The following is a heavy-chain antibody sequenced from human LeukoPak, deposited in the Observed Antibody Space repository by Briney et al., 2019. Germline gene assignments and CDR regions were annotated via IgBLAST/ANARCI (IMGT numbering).Heavy chain of an antibody. Sequence: GGSLRLSCAASGFTFSSYAMHWVRQAPGKGLEWVAVISYDGSNKYYADSVKGRFTISRDNSKNTLYLQMNSLRAEDTAVYYCARTGSSYSYDYWGQGTLVTVSS. V-gene: IGHV3-30*04. CDR2: ISYDGSNK. CDR3: ARTGSSYSYDY. D-gene: IGHD2-15*01. J-gene: IGHJ4*02. CDR1: GFTFSSYA.